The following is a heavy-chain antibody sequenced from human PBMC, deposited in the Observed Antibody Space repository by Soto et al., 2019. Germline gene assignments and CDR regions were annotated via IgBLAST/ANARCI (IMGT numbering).Heavy chain of an antibody. J-gene: IGHJ5*02. CDR2: IYHSGST. V-gene: IGHV4-30-4*01. CDR3: ARERPDGARLDP. CDR1: GGSISSGDYY. D-gene: IGHD6-6*01. Sequence: SETLSLTCTVSGGSISSGDYYWSWIRQPPGKGLEWIGYIYHSGSTYYNPSLKSRVTISVDSSKNQFSLKLSSVTAADTAVYDCARERPDGARLDPWGQGNLVTFSS.